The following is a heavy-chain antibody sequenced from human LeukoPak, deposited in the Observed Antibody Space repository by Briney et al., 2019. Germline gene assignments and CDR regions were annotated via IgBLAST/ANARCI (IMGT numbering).Heavy chain of an antibody. CDR3: AKVGGSGIYYYYGMDV. J-gene: IGHJ6*02. Sequence: GRSLRLSCAASGFTFSSYGMHWVRQAPGKGLEWVAVISYDGSNKYYADSVKGRFTISRDNSKNTLYLQMNGLRAEDTAVYYCAKVGGSGIYYYYGMDVWGQGTTVTVSS. V-gene: IGHV3-30*18. CDR1: GFTFSSYG. CDR2: ISYDGSNK. D-gene: IGHD3-10*01.